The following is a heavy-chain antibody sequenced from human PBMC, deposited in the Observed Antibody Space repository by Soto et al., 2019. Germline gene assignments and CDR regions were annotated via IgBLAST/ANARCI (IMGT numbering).Heavy chain of an antibody. Sequence: QLQLQESGPGWVSPRGPLSFPAPVPGGPSTGGIYYWAWSRQPPGKGRGGLGGIYYSGSTYYNRSLKSRVTISVDTSKNQFSLKLSSVTAADTAVYYCARHDVDIVATIAAFDIWGQGTMVTVSS. J-gene: IGHJ3*02. CDR2: IYYSGST. CDR3: ARHDVDIVATIAAFDI. D-gene: IGHD5-12*01. V-gene: IGHV4-39*01. CDR1: GGPSTGGIYY.